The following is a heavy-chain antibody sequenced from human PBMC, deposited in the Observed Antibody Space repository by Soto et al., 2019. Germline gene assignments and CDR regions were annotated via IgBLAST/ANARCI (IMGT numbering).Heavy chain of an antibody. Sequence: GGSLRLSCAASGFTFSNAWMSWVRQAPGKGLEWVGRIKSKTDGGTTDYAAPVKGRFTISRDDSKNTLYLQMNSLKTEDTAVYYCTTDEALRFLEWLPKPDFDYWGQGTLVTVS. V-gene: IGHV3-15*01. CDR1: GFTFSNAW. J-gene: IGHJ4*02. D-gene: IGHD3-3*01. CDR2: IKSKTDGGTT. CDR3: TTDEALRFLEWLPKPDFDY.